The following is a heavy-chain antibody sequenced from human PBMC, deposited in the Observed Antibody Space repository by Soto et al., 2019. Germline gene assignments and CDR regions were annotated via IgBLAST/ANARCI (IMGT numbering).Heavy chain of an antibody. CDR1: GGTFSSYT. V-gene: IGHV1-69*08. J-gene: IGHJ4*02. Sequence: QVQLVQSGAEVKKPGSSVKVSCKASGGTFSSYTISWVRQAPGQGLEWMGRIIPILGIANYAQKFQGRVTXTXDTXTSTAYMELSSLRSEDTAVYYCVRDFAWSYYEDDYWGQGTLVTVSS. CDR3: VRDFAWSYYEDDY. CDR2: IIPILGIA. D-gene: IGHD1-26*01.